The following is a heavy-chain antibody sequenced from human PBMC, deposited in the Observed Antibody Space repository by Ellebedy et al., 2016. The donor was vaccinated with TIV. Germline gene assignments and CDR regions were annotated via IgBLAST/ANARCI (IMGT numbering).Heavy chain of an antibody. D-gene: IGHD3-16*01. J-gene: IGHJ2*01. CDR2: IYYSGST. CDR1: GGSISGYY. V-gene: IGHV4-59*01. Sequence: GSLRLXCTVSGGSISGYYWSWIRQPPGKGLQWIGYIYYSGSTNYNPSLKSRVTMSVDTSKNQFSLRLSSVTAADTAVYYCAREGDPGGYWYFDLWGRGTLVTVSS. CDR3: AREGDPGGYWYFDL.